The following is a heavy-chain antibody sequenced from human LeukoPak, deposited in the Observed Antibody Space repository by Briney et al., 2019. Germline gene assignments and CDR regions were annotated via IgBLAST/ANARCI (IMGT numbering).Heavy chain of an antibody. D-gene: IGHD3-22*01. CDR1: GFTFSSYS. CDR2: ISSSSSYI. Sequence: PGGSLRLSCAASGFTFSSYSMNWVRQAPGKGLEWVSSISSSSSYIYYADSVKGRFTISRDNAKTSLYLQMNSLRAEDTAVYYCASGDSSGYYYRFDYWGQGTLVTVSS. V-gene: IGHV3-21*01. CDR3: ASGDSSGYYYRFDY. J-gene: IGHJ4*02.